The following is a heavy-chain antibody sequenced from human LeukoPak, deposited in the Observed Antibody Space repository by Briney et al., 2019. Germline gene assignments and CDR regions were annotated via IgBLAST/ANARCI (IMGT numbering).Heavy chain of an antibody. J-gene: IGHJ4*02. CDR3: ARVVLTGDYFDY. V-gene: IGHV1-2*06. D-gene: IGHD7-27*01. Sequence: ASVKVSCKASGYTFTGYYMHWVRQAPGQGLEWMGRINPNSGGTNYAQKFQGRVTMTRDTSISTAYMELSRLRSDDTAVYYCARVVLTGDYFDYWGQGTQVTVSS. CDR1: GYTFTGYY. CDR2: INPNSGGT.